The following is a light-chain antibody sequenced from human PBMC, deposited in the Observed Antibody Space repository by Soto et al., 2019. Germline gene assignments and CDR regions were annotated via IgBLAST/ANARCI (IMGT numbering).Light chain of an antibody. CDR2: GNS. Sequence: QLVLTQPPSVSGAPGQRVTISCTGSSSNIGAGYDVHWYQQLPGTAPKLLIYGNSNRPSGVPDRFSGSKSGTSASLAITGLQAEDEADYYCQSYDRSLSGVVFGGGTKLTFL. CDR1: SSNIGAGYD. J-gene: IGLJ2*01. CDR3: QSYDRSLSGVV. V-gene: IGLV1-40*01.